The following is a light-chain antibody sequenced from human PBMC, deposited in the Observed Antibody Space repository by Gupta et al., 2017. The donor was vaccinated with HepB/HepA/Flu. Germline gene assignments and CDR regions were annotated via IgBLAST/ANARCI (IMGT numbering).Light chain of an antibody. Sequence: EIVLTQSPVTLSLSPFERATLSCRASQSVSGSYLAWYQQTPGQAPRLLIYGASSRATGVPDRFSGSGSGTKFTLTISRREPEDFAVYYCHQQSSSLGTFGQGTKVEIK. V-gene: IGKV3-20*01. CDR2: GAS. J-gene: IGKJ1*01. CDR1: QSVSGSY. CDR3: HQQSSSLGT.